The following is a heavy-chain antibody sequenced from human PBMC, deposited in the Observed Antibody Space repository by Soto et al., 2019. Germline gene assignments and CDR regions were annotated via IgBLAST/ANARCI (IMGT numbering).Heavy chain of an antibody. J-gene: IGHJ4*02. CDR3: ARDPTTAALDY. CDR2: SNHSGST. CDR1: GGSFSGYY. V-gene: IGHV4-34*01. D-gene: IGHD6-13*01. Sequence: SETLSLTCAVYGGSFSGYYWSWIRQPPGKGLEWIGESNHSGSTNYNPSLKSRVTISVDTSKNQFSLKLSSVTAADTAVYYCARDPTTAALDYWGQGTLVTVSS.